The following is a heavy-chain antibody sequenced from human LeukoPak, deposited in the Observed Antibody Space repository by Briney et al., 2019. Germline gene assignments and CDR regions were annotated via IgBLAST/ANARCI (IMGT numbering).Heavy chain of an antibody. V-gene: IGHV4-59*11. J-gene: IGHJ4*02. CDR1: GDSISSLY. CDR2: IYHSGTV. D-gene: IGHD4-11*01. Sequence: PSETLSLTCSVSGDSISSLYWNWLRQPPGKGLEWIGFIYHSGTVTYNPSLKSRGTISVDTSKNQVSLKLTSVTAADTAVYYCAKSRLGTDTSTVHSFVYWGQGILVTVSS. CDR3: AKSRLGTDTSTVHSFVY.